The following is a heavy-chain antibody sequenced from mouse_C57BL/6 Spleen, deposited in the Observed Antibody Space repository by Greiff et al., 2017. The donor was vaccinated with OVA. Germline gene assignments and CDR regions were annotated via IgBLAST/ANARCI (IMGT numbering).Heavy chain of an antibody. CDR2: ISYDGSN. CDR3: AREGTLGYFDY. CDR1: GYSITSGYY. J-gene: IGHJ2*01. D-gene: IGHD3-3*01. Sequence: EVKLQESGPGLVKPSQSLSLTCSVTGYSITSGYYWNWIRQFPGNKLEWMGYISYDGSNNYNPSLKNRISITRDTSKNQFFLKLNSVTTEDTATYYCAREGTLGYFDYWGQGTTLTVSS. V-gene: IGHV3-6*01.